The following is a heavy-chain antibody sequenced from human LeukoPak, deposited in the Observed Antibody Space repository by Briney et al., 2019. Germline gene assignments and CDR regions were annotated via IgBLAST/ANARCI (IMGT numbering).Heavy chain of an antibody. J-gene: IGHJ4*02. Sequence: GGSLRLSCAASGFTFSSYSMLWVRQAPGKGLEWVSYISSSSSTIYYADSVKGRFTISRDNAKNTLYLQMNSLRAEDTAVYYCAKVSDIVVVTAADYWGQGTLVTVSS. CDR2: ISSSSSTI. V-gene: IGHV3-48*01. D-gene: IGHD2-21*02. CDR3: AKVSDIVVVTAADY. CDR1: GFTFSSYS.